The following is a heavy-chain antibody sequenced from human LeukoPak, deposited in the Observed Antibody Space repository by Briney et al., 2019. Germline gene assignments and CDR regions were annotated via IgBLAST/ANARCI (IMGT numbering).Heavy chain of an antibody. Sequence: SKTLSLTCTVSGASISSYYWSWIRQPPGKGLEWIGYIYYSGSTNYNPSLKSRLTTSVDTSKNQFSLKLSSVTAADTAVYYCARALGYYDSSGYYLWWFDPWGQGTLVTVSS. D-gene: IGHD3-22*01. CDR1: GASISSYY. J-gene: IGHJ5*02. CDR2: IYYSGST. V-gene: IGHV4-59*01. CDR3: ARALGYYDSSGYYLWWFDP.